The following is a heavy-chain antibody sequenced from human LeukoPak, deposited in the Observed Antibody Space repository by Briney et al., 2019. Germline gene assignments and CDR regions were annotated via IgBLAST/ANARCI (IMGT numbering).Heavy chain of an antibody. D-gene: IGHD4-11*01. CDR3: ARALYTENSYFDY. V-gene: IGHV1-69*01. Sequence: SVKVSCKASGASGDTFNSYDFSWLRQAPGQGLQWMGGIIPIYGAAKYTEKFQGRVTITADESTSTAYMELSSLRSEDTAVYYCARALYTENSYFDYWGQGTLVTVSS. CDR1: GDTFNSYD. J-gene: IGHJ4*02. CDR2: IIPIYGAA.